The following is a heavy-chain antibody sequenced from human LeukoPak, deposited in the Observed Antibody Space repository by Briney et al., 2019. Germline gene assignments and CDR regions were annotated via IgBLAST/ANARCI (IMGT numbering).Heavy chain of an antibody. CDR2: INPNSGGT. Sequence: GASVKVSCKASGYTFTGYYMHWVRQAPGQGLEWMGWINPNSGGTNYAQKFQGRVTMTRDTSISTAYMELSRLRSDDTAVYYCARGHYYDSSGYYSEFWDYWGQGTLVTVSP. V-gene: IGHV1-2*02. CDR3: ARGHYYDSSGYYSEFWDY. CDR1: GYTFTGYY. J-gene: IGHJ4*02. D-gene: IGHD3-22*01.